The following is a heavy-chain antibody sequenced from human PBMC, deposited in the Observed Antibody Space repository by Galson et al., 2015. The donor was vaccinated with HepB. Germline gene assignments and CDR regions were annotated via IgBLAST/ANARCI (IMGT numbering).Heavy chain of an antibody. Sequence: SLRLSCAASGFTFSNSTMNWVRQAPGKGLEWVSSITGSGSYIFYADAVKGRFTISRDNAKNSLYLQMNSLRADDTAVYYCARMNMGPFCHDFWSGPLWGQGTTVTVSS. CDR3: ARMNMGPFCHDFWSGPL. CDR2: ITGSGSYI. J-gene: IGHJ6*02. CDR1: GFTFSNST. V-gene: IGHV3-21*01. D-gene: IGHD3-3*01.